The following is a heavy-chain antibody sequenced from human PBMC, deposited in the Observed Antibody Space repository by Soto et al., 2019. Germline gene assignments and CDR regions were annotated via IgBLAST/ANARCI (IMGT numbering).Heavy chain of an antibody. CDR1: GGSISSGGYY. CDR3: ARGIGPIPSFDY. J-gene: IGHJ4*02. V-gene: IGHV4-31*03. Sequence: SETLSLTCTVSGGSISSGGYYWSWIRQHPGKGLEWIGYIYYSGSTYYNPSLKSRVTISVDTSKNQFSLKLSSVTAADTAVYYCARGIGPIPSFDYWGQGTLVTVSS. D-gene: IGHD2-15*01. CDR2: IYYSGST.